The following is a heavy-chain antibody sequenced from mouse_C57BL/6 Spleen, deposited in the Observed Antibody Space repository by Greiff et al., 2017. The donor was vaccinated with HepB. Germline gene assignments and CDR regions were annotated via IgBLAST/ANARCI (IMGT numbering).Heavy chain of an antibody. CDR1: GYAFSSYW. CDR2: IYPGDGDT. CDR3: SYYYGSSSAWFAY. Sequence: VQLQQSGAELVKPGASVKISCKASGYAFSSYWMNWVKQRPGKGLEWIGQIYPGDGDTNYNGKFKGKATLTADKSSSTAYMQLSSLTSEDSAVYFCSYYYGSSSAWFAYWGQGTLVTVSA. V-gene: IGHV1-80*01. D-gene: IGHD1-1*01. J-gene: IGHJ3*01.